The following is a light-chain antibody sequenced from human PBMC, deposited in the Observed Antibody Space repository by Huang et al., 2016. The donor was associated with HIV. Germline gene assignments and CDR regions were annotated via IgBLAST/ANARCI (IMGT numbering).Light chain of an antibody. CDR1: QNILIF. CDR2: GAS. CDR3: QQSYHSPSPS. Sequence: IQMAQSPPSLAGFIGDRVTISCRASQNILIFVNLYQHKPGKAPKLLVYGASSLQSDVPSRFSGSVSGTDVTLTINDLQPEDSATYYCQQSYHSPSPSFGGGTKVQI. V-gene: IGKV1-39*01. J-gene: IGKJ4*01.